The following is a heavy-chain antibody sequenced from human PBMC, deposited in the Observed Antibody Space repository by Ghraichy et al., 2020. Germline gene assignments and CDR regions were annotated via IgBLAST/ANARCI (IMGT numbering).Heavy chain of an antibody. CDR2: IYYSGSI. CDR1: GGSISSSIYY. J-gene: IGHJ6*03. D-gene: IGHD2-8*01. Sequence: SETLSLTCTVSGGSISSSIYYWGWIRQPPGKGLEWIGNIYYSGSISYTPSLKSRVTISVDTSRNQFSLKLTSVTATDTAVYYCARVLRYHFYMDVWGKGTTVTVSS. V-gene: IGHV4-39*01. CDR3: ARVLRYHFYMDV.